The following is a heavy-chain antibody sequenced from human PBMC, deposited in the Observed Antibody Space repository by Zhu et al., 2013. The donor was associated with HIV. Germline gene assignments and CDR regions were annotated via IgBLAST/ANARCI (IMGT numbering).Heavy chain of an antibody. CDR2: IGKSDDLI. J-gene: IGHJ4*02. V-gene: IGHV3-11*04. Sequence: QVRAGGGLGEGLGSKPSRGPSRLSXAASGFTFGDYYMSWIRQTPGKGLEWVSVIGKSDDLIFYADSVRGRFTISRDNAKQSLFLQMDSLRAEDFGVYFCARTDFRRSAGSFDYWGLGTLVTVSS. CDR1: GFTFGDYY. CDR3: ARTDFRRSAGSFDY.